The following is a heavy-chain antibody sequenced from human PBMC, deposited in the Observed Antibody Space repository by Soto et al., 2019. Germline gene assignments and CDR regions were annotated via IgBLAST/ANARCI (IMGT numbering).Heavy chain of an antibody. CDR1: GGSISSYY. CDR3: ARDLEVAATYYFDY. Sequence: SETLSLTCTVSGGSISSYYWSWIRQPAGKGLEWIGRIYTSGSTNYNPSLKSRVTMSVDTSKNQFSLKLSSVTAADTAVYYCARDLEVAATYYFDYWGQGTLVTVSS. CDR2: IYTSGST. D-gene: IGHD6-19*01. V-gene: IGHV4-4*07. J-gene: IGHJ4*02.